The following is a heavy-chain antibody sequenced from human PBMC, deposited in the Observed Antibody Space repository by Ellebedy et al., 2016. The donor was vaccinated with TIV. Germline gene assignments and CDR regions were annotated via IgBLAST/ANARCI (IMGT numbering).Heavy chain of an antibody. V-gene: IGHV4-59*01. CDR1: GGSISSYY. D-gene: IGHD6-25*01. J-gene: IGHJ4*02. Sequence: SETLSLTCTVSGGSISSYYWSWIRQPPGKGLEWIGYIYYSGSTNYNPSLKSRVTISVDTSKNQFSLKLSSVTAADTAVYYCARLMKRLRGQVFDYWGQGTLVTVSS. CDR3: ARLMKRLRGQVFDY. CDR2: IYYSGST.